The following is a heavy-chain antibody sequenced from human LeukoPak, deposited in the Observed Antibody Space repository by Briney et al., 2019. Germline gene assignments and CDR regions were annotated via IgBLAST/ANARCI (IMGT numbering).Heavy chain of an antibody. CDR2: IIPIFGTA. CDR3: ARGRYYDSSGSWGIVEDYDAFDI. V-gene: IGHV1-69*06. CDR1: GGTFSSYA. J-gene: IGHJ3*02. D-gene: IGHD3-22*01. Sequence: WASVKVSCKASGGTFSSYAISWVRQAPGQGLEWMGGIIPIFGTANYAQKFQGRVTITADKSTSTAYMELSSLRSEDTAVYYCARGRYYDSSGSWGIVEDYDAFDIWGQGTMVTVSS.